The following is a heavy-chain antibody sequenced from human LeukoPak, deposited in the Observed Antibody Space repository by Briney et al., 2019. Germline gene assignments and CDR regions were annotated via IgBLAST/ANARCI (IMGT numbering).Heavy chain of an antibody. D-gene: IGHD4-17*01. V-gene: IGHV4-30-2*01. J-gene: IGHJ4*02. CDR3: ARVNDYGDYEGGYYFDY. CDR2: IYHSGST. CDR1: GGSISSGGYS. Sequence: SETLSLTRAVSGGSISSGGYSWSWIRQPPGKGLEWIGYIYHSGSTYYNPSLKSRVTISVDRSKNQFSLKLSSVTAADTAVYYCARVNDYGDYEGGYYFDYWGQGTLVTVSS.